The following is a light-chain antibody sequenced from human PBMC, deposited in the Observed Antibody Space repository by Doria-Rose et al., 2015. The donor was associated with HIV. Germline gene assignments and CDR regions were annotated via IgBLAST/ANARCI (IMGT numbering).Light chain of an antibody. CDR2: AAS. V-gene: IGKV1-39*01. CDR3: QQTYSSPPWT. J-gene: IGKJ1*01. CDR1: QTVSTY. Sequence: DIQVTQSPSSLSASIGDRVTITCRASQTVSTYLNWFQQEPGKAPKLLINAASRLQSGVPSRFSGSGSGTDFTLTISGLQPGDFATYYCQQTYSSPPWTFGQGTKAEMK.